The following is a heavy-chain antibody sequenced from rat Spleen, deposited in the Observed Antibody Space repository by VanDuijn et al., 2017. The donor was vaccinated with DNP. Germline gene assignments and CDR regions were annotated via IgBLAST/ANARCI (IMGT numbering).Heavy chain of an antibody. D-gene: IGHD1-4*01. Sequence: EVQLVETGGSLVQPGKSLKLTCATSGFTFSNAWMHWVRQSPEKQLEWVARIKAKSKNYATDYTESVKGRFTISRDESKSSIYLQMDNLKEEDTAVYYCAWNGYNSGYWGQGVMVTVSS. CDR2: IKAKSKNYAT. V-gene: IGHV6-8*01. J-gene: IGHJ2*01. CDR1: GFTFSNAW. CDR3: AWNGYNSGY.